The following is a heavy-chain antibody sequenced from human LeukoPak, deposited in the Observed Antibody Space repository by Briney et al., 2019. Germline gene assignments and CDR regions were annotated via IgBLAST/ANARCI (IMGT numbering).Heavy chain of an antibody. CDR3: ARDLYSSSWYSRPY. CDR1: GFTVSSNY. Sequence: PGGSLRLSCAASGFTVSSNYMSWVRQAPGKGLEWVSVIYSGGSTYYADSVKGRFTISRDNSKNTLYLQMNSLRAEDTAAYYCARDLYSSSWYSRPYWGQGTLVTVSS. CDR2: IYSGGST. V-gene: IGHV3-53*01. J-gene: IGHJ4*02. D-gene: IGHD6-13*01.